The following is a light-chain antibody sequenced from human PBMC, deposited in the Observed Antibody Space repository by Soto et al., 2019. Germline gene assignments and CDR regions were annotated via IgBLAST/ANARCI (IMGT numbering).Light chain of an antibody. CDR1: QSVATN. CDR3: QQYNNWPWT. CDR2: GAS. Sequence: EIVMTQSPATLSVSPGERATLSCGASQSVATNLAWYQQKPGQAPRLLIYGASTRATGIPARFSGSGSGTDFTLTICSLQSEDFAVYSCQQYNNWPWTFGQGTKV. J-gene: IGKJ1*01. V-gene: IGKV3-15*01.